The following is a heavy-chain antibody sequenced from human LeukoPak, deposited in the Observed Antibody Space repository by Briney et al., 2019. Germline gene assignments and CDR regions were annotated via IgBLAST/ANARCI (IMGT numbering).Heavy chain of an antibody. Sequence: SETLSLTCTVSGASINYNYWSWVRQPPGKGLEWIGYIYHRDNTNYNPSLESRVTISLDTSRSQFSLKLRSMTAADTAVYYCAGTHYDFWSAYLDSWGQGTLVTVSS. CDR3: AGTHYDFWSAYLDS. D-gene: IGHD3-3*01. CDR2: IYHRDNT. CDR1: GASINYNY. V-gene: IGHV4-59*01. J-gene: IGHJ4*02.